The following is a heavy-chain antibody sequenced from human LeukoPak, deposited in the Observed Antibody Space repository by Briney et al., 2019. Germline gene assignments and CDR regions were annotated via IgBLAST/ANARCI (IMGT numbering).Heavy chain of an antibody. Sequence: ASVKVSCKASGYAFTTHDINWVRQATGQGLEWMGWMNPNSGDTGYAQKFQGRVTMTRDTSIGTAYLELSSLRSDDTAVYYCARAYSGSYYGYYFDYWGQGTLVTVSS. CDR1: GYAFTTHD. CDR3: ARAYSGSYYGYYFDY. V-gene: IGHV1-8*01. CDR2: MNPNSGDT. J-gene: IGHJ4*02. D-gene: IGHD1-26*01.